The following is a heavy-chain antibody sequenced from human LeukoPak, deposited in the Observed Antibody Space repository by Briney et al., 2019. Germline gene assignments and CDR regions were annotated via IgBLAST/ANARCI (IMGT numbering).Heavy chain of an antibody. J-gene: IGHJ4*02. V-gene: IGHV1-69*05. CDR2: IIPIFGTA. D-gene: IGHD6-13*01. Sequence: GASVKVSCKASGGTFSSYAISWVRQAPGQGLEWMGGIIPIFGTANYAQKFQGRVMITTDESTSTAYMELSSLRSEDTAVYYCAGPNGYSSSLPGLDYWGQGTLVTVSS. CDR3: AGPNGYSSSLPGLDY. CDR1: GGTFSSYA.